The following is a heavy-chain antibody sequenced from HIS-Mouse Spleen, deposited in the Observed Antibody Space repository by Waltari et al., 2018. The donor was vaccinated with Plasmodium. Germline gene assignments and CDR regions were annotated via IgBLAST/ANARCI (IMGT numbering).Heavy chain of an antibody. J-gene: IGHJ4*02. CDR1: GYTFTGYH. Sequence: QVQLVQYGAEVKKPGASVKVSCKASGYTFTGYHLHWVRTAPGQGPEWIGMANPNRSGPNYAQKVQGRLNMTRDTAISTAYMELSRLRSDDTSVYYCARDLAAAGHFDYWGQGTLVTVSS. CDR2: ANPNRSGP. V-gene: IGHV1-2*02. D-gene: IGHD6-13*01. CDR3: ARDLAAAGHFDY.